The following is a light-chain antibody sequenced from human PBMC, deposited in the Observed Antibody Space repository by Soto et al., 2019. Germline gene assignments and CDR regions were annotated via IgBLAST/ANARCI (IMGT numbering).Light chain of an antibody. CDR3: QQYGRSPST. J-gene: IGKJ4*01. V-gene: IGKV3-20*01. CDR2: GTS. CDR1: QSVTTN. Sequence: EVVMTQSPASLSVSPGERATLACRASQSVTTNLAWYQQKPGQAPRLLIYGTSNRATGIPARFSGSGSGTDFALTINRLEPDDFAVYYCQQYGRSPSTFGGGTKVDSK.